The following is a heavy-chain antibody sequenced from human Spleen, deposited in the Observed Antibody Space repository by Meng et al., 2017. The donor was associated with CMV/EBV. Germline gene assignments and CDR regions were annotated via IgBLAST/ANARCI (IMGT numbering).Heavy chain of an antibody. D-gene: IGHD6-13*01. V-gene: IGHV3-9*01. J-gene: IGHJ6*02. CDR1: GFTFDDYA. CDR2: INWNSGTI. Sequence: GGSLRLSCAASGFTFDDYAMYWVRQAPGKGLEWVSSINWNSGTIGYADSVKGRLTISRDNAKNFLYLQMNSLSAEDSALYYCVKDGSSTPGSRYGMDVWGQGTTVTVSS. CDR3: VKDGSSTPGSRYGMDV.